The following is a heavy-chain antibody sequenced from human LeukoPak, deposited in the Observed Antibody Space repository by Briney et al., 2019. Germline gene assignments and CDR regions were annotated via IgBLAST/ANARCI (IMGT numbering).Heavy chain of an antibody. J-gene: IGHJ4*02. CDR2: ISSSSGTI. D-gene: IGHD6-13*01. CDR3: ARRLTASGKHYFDY. Sequence: GGSLRLSCAASGFTFGTYNMNWVRQAPGKGLEWVSYISSSSGTIYYADSVQGRFTISRDNAKNSLYLQMNSLRAEDTAVYYCARRLTASGKHYFDYWGQGTLVTVSS. V-gene: IGHV3-48*01. CDR1: GFTFGTYN.